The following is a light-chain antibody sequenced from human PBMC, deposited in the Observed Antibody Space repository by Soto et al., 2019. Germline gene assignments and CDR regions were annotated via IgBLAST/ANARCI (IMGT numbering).Light chain of an antibody. CDR1: QSVSSSY. Sequence: EILLTQSPGTLSLSPGERATLSCRASQSVSSSYLSWYQLKPGQAPRRLIYGASSRATGIPDRFSGSGSGTDFTLTISRLEPEDFAVYYCQQYGYSFRAFGQGTKVEL. V-gene: IGKV3-20*01. CDR3: QQYGYSFRA. J-gene: IGKJ1*01. CDR2: GAS.